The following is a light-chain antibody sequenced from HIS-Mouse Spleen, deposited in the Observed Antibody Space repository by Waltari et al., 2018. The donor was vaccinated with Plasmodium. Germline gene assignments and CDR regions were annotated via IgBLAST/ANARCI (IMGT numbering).Light chain of an antibody. J-gene: IGLJ2*01. CDR2: SNN. V-gene: IGLV1-44*01. CDR3: AAWDDSLNGVV. CDR1: SSNIGSNT. Sequence: QSVLTQPPSASGTPGQRVTISCSGTSSNIGSNTVNWYQQRPGTAPNLLIYSNNQRPSGVPDRCSGSKSGTSASLAISGLQSEDEADYYCAAWDDSLNGVVFGGGTKLTVL.